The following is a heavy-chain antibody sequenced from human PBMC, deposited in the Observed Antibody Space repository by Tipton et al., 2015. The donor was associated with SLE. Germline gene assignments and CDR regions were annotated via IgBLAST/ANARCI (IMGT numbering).Heavy chain of an antibody. Sequence: SLRLSCAASGFKIDDYAMHWVRQAPGKGLEWVSGITWSRGRIGYADSVKGRFTISRDNAKNSLYLQMNSLRAEDTALYYCAKDVSRFFDTGDSYSSYFHHWGQVTLVTFSS. D-gene: IGHD2-21*02. J-gene: IGHJ1*01. CDR2: ITWSRGRI. CDR3: AKDVSRFFDTGDSYSSYFHH. CDR1: GFKIDDYA. V-gene: IGHV3-9*01.